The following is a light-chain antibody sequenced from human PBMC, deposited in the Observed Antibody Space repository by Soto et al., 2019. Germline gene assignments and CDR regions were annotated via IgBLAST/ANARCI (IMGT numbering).Light chain of an antibody. CDR1: TSDIFYYKY. CDR2: EVS. CDR3: SSYTGSNTLVV. J-gene: IGLJ2*01. Sequence: QSALTQPASVSGSPGQSITISCTGTTSDIFYYKYVSWYQQHPGKAPKLMIYEVSNRPSGVSNRFSGSKSGNTASLTISELRAEDEADYYCSSYTGSNTLVVFGGGTKLTVL. V-gene: IGLV2-14*01.